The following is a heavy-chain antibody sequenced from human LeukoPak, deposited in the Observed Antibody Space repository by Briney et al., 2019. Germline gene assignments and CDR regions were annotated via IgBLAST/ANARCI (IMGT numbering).Heavy chain of an antibody. CDR2: IYYSGST. V-gene: IGHV4-39*07. CDR3: ARATLRFLEGALVWFDP. J-gene: IGHJ5*02. D-gene: IGHD3-3*01. CDR1: GGSISSGSYY. Sequence: KPSETLSLTCTVSGGSISSGSYYWGWIRQPPGKGLEWIGTIYYSGSTFYNPSLKSRVTTSVDTSKNQFSLKLGSVTAADTAVYYCARATLRFLEGALVWFDPWGQGTLVTVSS.